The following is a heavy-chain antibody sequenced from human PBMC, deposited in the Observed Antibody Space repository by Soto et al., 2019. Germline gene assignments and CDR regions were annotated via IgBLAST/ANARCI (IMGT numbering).Heavy chain of an antibody. J-gene: IGHJ6*02. Sequence: GGSLRLSCAASGFTFSDYYMSWIRQAPGKGLEWVSYISSSSSYTNYADSVKGRFTISRDNAKNSLYLQMNSLRAEDTAVYYCARDRLQGTYYYYYYGMDVWGQGTTVTVSS. CDR1: GFTFSDYY. CDR2: ISSSSSYT. D-gene: IGHD4-4*01. CDR3: ARDRLQGTYYYYYYGMDV. V-gene: IGHV3-11*06.